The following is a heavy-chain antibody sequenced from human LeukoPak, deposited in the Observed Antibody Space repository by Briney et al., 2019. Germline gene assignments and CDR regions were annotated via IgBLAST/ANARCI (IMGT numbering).Heavy chain of an antibody. CDR1: GFTVSSNY. Sequence: GGSLRLSCAASGFTVSSNYMSWVRQAPGKGLEWVSVIYSGGSTYYADSVKGRFTISRDNSKNTLYLQMNSLRAEDTAAYYCAREGLGYCSSTSCYFFDYWGQGTLVTVSS. CDR2: IYSGGST. J-gene: IGHJ4*02. V-gene: IGHV3-66*01. D-gene: IGHD2-2*01. CDR3: AREGLGYCSSTSCYFFDY.